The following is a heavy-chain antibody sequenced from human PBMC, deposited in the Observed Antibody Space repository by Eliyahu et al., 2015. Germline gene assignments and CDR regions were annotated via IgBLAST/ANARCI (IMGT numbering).Heavy chain of an antibody. J-gene: IGHJ4*02. V-gene: IGHV3-30-3*01. CDR2: ISYDGSNK. CDR1: GFTFSSSA. D-gene: IGHD2-15*01. Sequence: QVQLVESGGGVVQPGRSLRLSCAASGFTFSSSAFPXVXXAPGKGLEWVAVISYDGSNKYYADSVKGRFTISRDNSKNTLYLQMNSLRAEDTAVYYCARGEVQGSLTVVVVAATPSYFDYWGQGTLVTVSS. CDR3: ARGEVQGSLTVVVVAATPSYFDY.